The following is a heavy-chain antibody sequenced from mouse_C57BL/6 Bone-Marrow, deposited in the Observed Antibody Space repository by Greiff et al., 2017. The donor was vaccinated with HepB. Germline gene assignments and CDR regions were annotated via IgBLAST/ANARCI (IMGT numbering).Heavy chain of an antibody. CDR3: ARVYYGNLCAMDY. D-gene: IGHD2-1*01. J-gene: IGHJ4*01. CDR2: ISDGGSYT. CDR1: GFTFSSYA. V-gene: IGHV5-4*03. Sequence: EVKVVESGGGLVKPGGSLKLSCAASGFTFSSYAMSWVRQTPEKRLEWVATISDGGSYTYYPDNVKGRFTISRDNAKNNLYLQMSHLKSEDTAMYYCARVYYGNLCAMDYWGQGTSVTVSS.